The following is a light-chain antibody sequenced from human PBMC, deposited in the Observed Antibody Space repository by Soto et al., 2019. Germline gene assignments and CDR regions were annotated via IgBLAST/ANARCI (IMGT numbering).Light chain of an antibody. J-gene: IGLJ1*01. CDR2: EVS. CDR1: XRXVGGYNY. V-gene: IGLV2-14*01. CDR3: CSYTRTSTYV. Sequence: QXXLXXPASXSGSPGXSXXISCTXTXRXVGGYNYVSWYQXHPGKVPKLMIYEVSNRPSGVSNRLSGSKSGNTASLTISGLQAEDEADYYCCSYTRTSTYVFGTGTKVTVL.